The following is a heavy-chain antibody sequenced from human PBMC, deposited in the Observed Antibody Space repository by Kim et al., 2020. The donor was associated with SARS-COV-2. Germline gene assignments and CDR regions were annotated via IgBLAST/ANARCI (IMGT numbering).Heavy chain of an antibody. CDR3: ARDEGDMYYYDSSGYYPFDY. D-gene: IGHD3-22*01. Sequence: ASVKVSCKASGYTFTSYGISWVRQAPGQGLEWMGWISAYNGNTNYAQKLQGRVTMTTDTSTSTAYMELRSLRSDDTAVYYCARDEGDMYYYDSSGYYPFDYWGQGTLVTVSS. V-gene: IGHV1-18*04. CDR2: ISAYNGNT. J-gene: IGHJ4*02. CDR1: GYTFTSYG.